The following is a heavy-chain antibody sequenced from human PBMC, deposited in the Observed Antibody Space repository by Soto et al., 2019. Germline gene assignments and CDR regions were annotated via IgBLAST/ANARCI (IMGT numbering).Heavy chain of an antibody. D-gene: IGHD1-26*01. V-gene: IGHV2-5*02. CDR1: GFSLPTDRVG. CDR2: IYWDDTK. J-gene: IGHJ4*02. CDR3: AHAYGGRSLY. Sequence: QITLKESGPTLVKPTQTLTLTCTFSGFSLPTDRVGVGWIRQPPGKALEWLAVIYWDDTKTYRPSLKSRLTTTKDTPKTQVALTMTDMDPVDTATYYCAHAYGGRSLYWGQGTLVTVSS.